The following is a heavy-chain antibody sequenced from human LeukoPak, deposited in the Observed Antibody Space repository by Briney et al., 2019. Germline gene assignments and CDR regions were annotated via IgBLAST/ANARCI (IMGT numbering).Heavy chain of an antibody. CDR2: INPNSGGT. J-gene: IGHJ5*02. D-gene: IGHD4-17*01. CDR1: GYTFTGYY. CDR3: ARHSDYGDYGNNWFDP. V-gene: IGHV1-2*02. Sequence: GASVKVSCKASGYTFTGYYMHWVRQSPGQGLEWMGWINPNSGGTNYAQKFQGRVTITADESTSTAYMELSSLRSEDTAVYYCARHSDYGDYGNNWFDPWGQGTLVTVSS.